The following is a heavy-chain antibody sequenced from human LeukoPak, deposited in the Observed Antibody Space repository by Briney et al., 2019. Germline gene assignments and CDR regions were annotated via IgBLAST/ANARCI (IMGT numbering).Heavy chain of an antibody. J-gene: IGHJ3*02. V-gene: IGHV3-23*01. CDR3: AKDSGSGCYYVDYDAFDI. CDR2: ISGSGGST. Sequence: GGSLRLSCAASGFTFSSYAMSWVRQAPGKGLEWVSAISGSGGSTYYADSVKGRFTISRDNSKNTLYLQMNSLRAEDTAVYYCAKDSGSGCYYVDYDAFDIWGQGTMVTVSS. CDR1: GFTFSSYA. D-gene: IGHD3-22*01.